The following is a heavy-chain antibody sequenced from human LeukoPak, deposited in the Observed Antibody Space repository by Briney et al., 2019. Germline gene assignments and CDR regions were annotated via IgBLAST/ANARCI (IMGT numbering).Heavy chain of an antibody. Sequence: SETLSLTCTVSGGSISSHYWSWIRQPAGKGLEWIGRIYTGGSTNYNPSLKSRVTMSVDTSKNQFSLKLSSVTAADTAVYYCARDNFVVPAATNWFDPWGQGTLVTVSS. D-gene: IGHD2-2*01. CDR3: ARDNFVVPAATNWFDP. V-gene: IGHV4-4*07. CDR1: GGSISSHY. CDR2: IYTGGST. J-gene: IGHJ5*02.